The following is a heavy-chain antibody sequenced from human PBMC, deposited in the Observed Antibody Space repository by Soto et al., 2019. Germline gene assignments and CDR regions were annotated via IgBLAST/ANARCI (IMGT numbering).Heavy chain of an antibody. CDR3: VKDNLAGGADV. CDR1: GFALLDSA. J-gene: IGHJ6*02. V-gene: IGHV3-9*01. CDR2: MYSSGDV. Sequence: VQLVESGGALVQPGGSLRLSCATSGFALLDSAMHWVRQVSGGGLQWVSGMYSSGDVGYAGSVRGRFTMSRDVARNALFLQMSSLTADDTALYYCVKDNLAGGADVWGQGTTVTVSS. D-gene: IGHD3-10*01.